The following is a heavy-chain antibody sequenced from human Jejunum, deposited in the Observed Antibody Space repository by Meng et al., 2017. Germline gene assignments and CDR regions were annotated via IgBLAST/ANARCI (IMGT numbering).Heavy chain of an antibody. V-gene: IGHV4-31*03. J-gene: IGHJ4*02. Sequence: QVQLQESGPGLVKPPQPLSLTCTVAGGSVSSAGYYWSWIRQLPGKGLEWIGYIYYSGTAYYNRSLKSRATISLDTSENQFSLKLSFVLAADTAVYYCARDRPTPDFLAVAGTFDYWGQGILVTVSS. CDR3: ARDRPTPDFLAVAGTFDY. CDR2: IYYSGTA. CDR1: GGSVSSAGYY. D-gene: IGHD6-19*01.